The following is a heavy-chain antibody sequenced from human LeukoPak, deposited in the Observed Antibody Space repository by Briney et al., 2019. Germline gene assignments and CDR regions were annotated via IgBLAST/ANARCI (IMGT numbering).Heavy chain of an antibody. CDR1: GFTFSSYT. J-gene: IGHJ6*02. Sequence: GGSLRLSCAASGFTFSSYTMNWVRQAPGKGLEWVSYISSGSNYIYYADSEKGRFTISRDNAKNSLYLQMNSLRAEDTAVYYCARDRADVTSSSWYGNYYYGMDVWGQGTTVTVSS. CDR3: ARDRADVTSSSWYGNYYYGMDV. CDR2: ISSGSNYI. V-gene: IGHV3-21*01. D-gene: IGHD6-13*01.